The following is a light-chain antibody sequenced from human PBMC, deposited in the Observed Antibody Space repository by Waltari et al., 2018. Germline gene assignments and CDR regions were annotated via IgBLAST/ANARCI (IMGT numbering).Light chain of an antibody. Sequence: QSALTQPASVSGSPGQSITISCTGTSSDVGGYNYVSWYQQYPGKAPKLVIYDVSNRPSVASNRFSGSKSGNTASLIISGLQAEDEADYYCSSYTSSSLYVFGTGTKVTVL. V-gene: IGLV2-14*03. CDR1: SSDVGGYNY. CDR2: DVS. J-gene: IGLJ1*01. CDR3: SSYTSSSLYV.